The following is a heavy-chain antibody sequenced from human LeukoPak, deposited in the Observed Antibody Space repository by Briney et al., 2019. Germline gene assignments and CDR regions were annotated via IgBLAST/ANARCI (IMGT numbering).Heavy chain of an antibody. J-gene: IGHJ4*02. Sequence: PSETLSLTCGVSGGSVTSTNWRTWIRQPPGKGLEWIGEVHINGNTNYNPALYGRVTMSVDTSDNHVSLKLTSLTAADTAVYFCAREGGPYRPLDYSGQGTLVNVTS. CDR2: VHINGNT. CDR3: AREGGPYRPLDY. D-gene: IGHD3-16*02. V-gene: IGHV4-4*02. CDR1: GGSVTSTNW.